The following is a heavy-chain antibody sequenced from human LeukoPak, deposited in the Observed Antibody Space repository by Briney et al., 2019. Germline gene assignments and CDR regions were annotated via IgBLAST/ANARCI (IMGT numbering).Heavy chain of an antibody. V-gene: IGHV3-48*01. D-gene: IGHD1-1*01. CDR2: ISSSSSTI. J-gene: IGHJ4*02. CDR1: GFTFSSYS. Sequence: GGSLRLSCAASGFTFSSYSMNWVRQASGKGLEWVSYISSSSSTIYYADSVKGRFTISRDNAKNSLYLQMNSLRAEDTAVYYCARDNHRTGTELLDYWGQGTLVAVSS. CDR3: ARDNHRTGTELLDY.